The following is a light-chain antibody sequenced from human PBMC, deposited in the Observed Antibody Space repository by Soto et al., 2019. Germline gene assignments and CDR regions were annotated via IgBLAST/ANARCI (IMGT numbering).Light chain of an antibody. J-gene: IGKJ4*01. V-gene: IGKV1-5*03. CDR1: QTISSW. Sequence: DIQMTQSPSTLSGSVGDRVTITCRASQTISSWLAWYQQKPGKAPKLLIYKASTLKSGVPSRFSGSGSGTDFTLTIDSLQPEDFATYYCQQVKTYPRTFGGGTKVDI. CDR3: QQVKTYPRT. CDR2: KAS.